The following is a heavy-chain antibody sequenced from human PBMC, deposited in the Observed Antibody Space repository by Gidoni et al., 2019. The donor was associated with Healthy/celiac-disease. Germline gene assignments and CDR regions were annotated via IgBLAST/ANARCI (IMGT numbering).Heavy chain of an antibody. CDR1: GFTFSNAW. CDR3: TTAGVITMVRGVIRYMDV. J-gene: IGHJ6*03. V-gene: IGHV3-15*07. D-gene: IGHD3-10*01. Sequence: EVQLVESGGGLVKPGGSLRLSCAASGFTFSNAWMNWVRQAPGKGLEWVGRIKSKTDGGTTDYAAPVKGRFTISRDDSKNTLYLQMNSLKTEDTAVYYCTTAGVITMVRGVIRYMDVWGKGTTVTVSS. CDR2: IKSKTDGGTT.